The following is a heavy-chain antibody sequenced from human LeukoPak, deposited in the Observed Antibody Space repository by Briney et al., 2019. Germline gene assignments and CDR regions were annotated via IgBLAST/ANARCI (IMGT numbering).Heavy chain of an antibody. D-gene: IGHD1-14*01. Sequence: SETLSLTCTVSGGSISSYYWSWIRQPPGKGLEWIGYIYYSGSTNYNPSLKSRVTISVDTSKNQFSLKLSSVTAADTAVYYCARNHGDWYFDLWGRGTLVTVSS. CDR2: IYYSGST. V-gene: IGHV4-59*01. CDR3: ARNHGDWYFDL. J-gene: IGHJ2*01. CDR1: GGSISSYY.